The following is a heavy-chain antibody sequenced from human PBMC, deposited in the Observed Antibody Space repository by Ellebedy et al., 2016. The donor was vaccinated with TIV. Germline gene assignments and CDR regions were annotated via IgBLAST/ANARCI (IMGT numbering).Heavy chain of an antibody. J-gene: IGHJ4*02. V-gene: IGHV3-72*01. D-gene: IGHD3-3*01. CDR1: GFTFSDHY. CDR3: ARTFFH. CDR2: IRNKANSYTT. Sequence: GGSLRLSXAASGFTFSDHYMDWVRQAPGKGLEWVGRIRNKANSYTTEYAASVKGRFTISRDDSKNSLYLQVNSLKTEDTAVYYCARTFFHWGQGTLVTVSS.